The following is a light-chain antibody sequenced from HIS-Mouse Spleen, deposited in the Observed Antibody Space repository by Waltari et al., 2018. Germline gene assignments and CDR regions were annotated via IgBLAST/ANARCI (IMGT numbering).Light chain of an antibody. CDR3: CSYAGSSTWV. V-gene: IGLV2-23*01. CDR2: EGS. J-gene: IGLJ3*02. CDR1: SSDVGISNL. Sequence: QSALTQPASVSGSPGQSITISCPGTSSDVGISNLVSWYQQHPGKAPKLMSYEGSKRPSGVSNRFSGSKSGNTASLTISGLQAEDEADYYCCSYAGSSTWVFGGGTKLTVL.